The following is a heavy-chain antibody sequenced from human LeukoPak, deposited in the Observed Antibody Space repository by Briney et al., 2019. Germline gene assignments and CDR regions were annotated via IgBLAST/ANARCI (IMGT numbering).Heavy chain of an antibody. V-gene: IGHV3-23*01. CDR3: AKWDTYYDSSGYYFY. D-gene: IGHD3-22*01. J-gene: IGHJ4*02. CDR2: ISGSGGST. CDR1: GFTFSSYG. Sequence: GGSPRLSCAASGFTFSSYGMSWVRQAPGKGLEWVSAISGSGGSTYYADSVKGRFTISRDNSKNTLYLQMNSLRAEDTAVYYCAKWDTYYDSSGYYFYWGQGTLVTVSS.